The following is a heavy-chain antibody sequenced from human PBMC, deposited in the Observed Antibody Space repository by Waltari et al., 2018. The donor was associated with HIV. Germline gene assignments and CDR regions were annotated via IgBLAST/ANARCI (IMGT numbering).Heavy chain of an antibody. Sequence: QLQLQESGPGLVKPSETLSLTCTVSGGSISSSSYYWGWIRQPPGKGLEWIGSIYYSGRTYYNPARKSRVTISVDTAKNQFSLKLSSVTAADTAVYYCARAVQGYCSGGSCENYFDYWGQGTLVTVSS. V-gene: IGHV4-39*01. J-gene: IGHJ4*02. CDR3: ARAVQGYCSGGSCENYFDY. CDR1: GGSISSSSYY. CDR2: IYYSGRT. D-gene: IGHD2-15*01.